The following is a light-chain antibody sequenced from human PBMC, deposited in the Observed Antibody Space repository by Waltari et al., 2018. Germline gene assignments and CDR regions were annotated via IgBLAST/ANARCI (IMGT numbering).Light chain of an antibody. Sequence: QSVLTQPPSVSGALGQTITISCTGSSSTSGAGYDVHWYQQFPGTAPKVVIYADTHRPSGVPDRFSGSKSGNSASLSITGLQAGDEADYYCQSYDSSVTLFGGGTKLTVL. CDR3: QSYDSSVTL. CDR2: ADT. CDR1: SSTSGAGYD. V-gene: IGLV1-40*01. J-gene: IGLJ2*01.